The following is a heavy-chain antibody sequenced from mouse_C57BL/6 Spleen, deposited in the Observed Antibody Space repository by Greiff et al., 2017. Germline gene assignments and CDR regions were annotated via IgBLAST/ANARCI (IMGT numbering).Heavy chain of an antibody. D-gene: IGHD1-1*01. V-gene: IGHV1-15*01. CDR3: TISVVAEDGYFDV. CDR1: GYTFTDYE. J-gene: IGHJ1*03. Sequence: VKLMESGAELVRPGASVTLSCKASGYTFTDYEMHWVKQTPVHGLEWIGAIDPETGGTAYNQKFKGKAILTADKSASTAYMELRSLTSEDSAVYYCTISVVAEDGYFDVWGTGTTVTVSS. CDR2: IDPETGGT.